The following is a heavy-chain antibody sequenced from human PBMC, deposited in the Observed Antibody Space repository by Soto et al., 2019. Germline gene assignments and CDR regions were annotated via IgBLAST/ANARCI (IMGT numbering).Heavy chain of an antibody. CDR3: AREPATAKPEGVDF. D-gene: IGHD1-1*01. V-gene: IGHV1-2*02. CDR2: INPNSGGT. CDR1: GYTFSDYY. Sequence: ASVKVSCRASGYTFSDYYIHWVRQAPGQGLEWMGWINPNSGGTKYAPKFQGGVTMTRDTSITTAYMELSRLRSGDTAVYYCAREPATAKPEGVDFWGQGTLVTVSS. J-gene: IGHJ4*02.